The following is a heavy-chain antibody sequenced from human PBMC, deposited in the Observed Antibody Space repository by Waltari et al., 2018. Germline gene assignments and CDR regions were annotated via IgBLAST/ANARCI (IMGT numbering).Heavy chain of an antibody. J-gene: IGHJ4*02. CDR2: MNPNSGNT. CDR1: GYTFTSYD. V-gene: IGHV1-8*02. Sequence: QVQLVQSGAEVTKPGASVKVSCKASGYTFTSYDINWVLQATGQGLEWMGWMNPNSGNTGYAQKFQGRVTMTRNTSISTAYMELSSLRSEDTAVYYCARVFVLGGEWELLDDYWGQGTLVTVSS. CDR3: ARVFVLGGEWELLDDY. D-gene: IGHD1-26*01.